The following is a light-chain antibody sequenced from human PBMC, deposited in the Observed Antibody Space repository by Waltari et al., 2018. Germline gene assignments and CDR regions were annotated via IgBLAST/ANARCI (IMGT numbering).Light chain of an antibody. J-gene: IGKJ1*01. CDR1: QSLLYSANNQNY. V-gene: IGKV4-1*01. CDR3: QQYFSSPQT. Sequence: DIVMTQSPDSLAVSLGERATIKCRSNQSLLYSANNQNYLAWFLQKPGQAPKLLVYWAATRKVGVPDRIRGRGSGTDFTLTLSNLQAEDVAVYYCQQYFSSPQTFGQGTKVELK. CDR2: WAA.